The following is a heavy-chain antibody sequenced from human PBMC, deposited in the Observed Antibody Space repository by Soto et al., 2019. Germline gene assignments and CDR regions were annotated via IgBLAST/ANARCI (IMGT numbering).Heavy chain of an antibody. J-gene: IGHJ4*02. Sequence: GGSLRLSCAASGFAFGDYWMHWVRQPPGKGPEWVSRMTGDGRTTQYADSVKGRFTASRDNAKSTLYLQMNSLRAEDTAVYYCATAEVDYWGPGTLVTVSS. CDR2: MTGDGRTT. CDR3: ATAEVDY. CDR1: GFAFGDYW. V-gene: IGHV3-74*03.